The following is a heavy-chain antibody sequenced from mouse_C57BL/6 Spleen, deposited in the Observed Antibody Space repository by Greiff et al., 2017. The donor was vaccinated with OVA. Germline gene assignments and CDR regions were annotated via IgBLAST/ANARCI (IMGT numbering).Heavy chain of an antibody. CDR2: ISYDGSN. V-gene: IGHV3-6*01. CDR3: AREGYGSSYVGVSMDS. J-gene: IGHJ4*01. Sequence: VQLQQSGPGLVKPSQSLSLTCSVTGYSITSGYYWNWIRQFPGNKLEWMGYISYDGSNNYNPSLKNRISITRDTSKNQFFLKLNAVTTEDTATYYCAREGYGSSYVGVSMDSWGQGTSVTVSS. CDR1: GYSITSGYY. D-gene: IGHD1-1*01.